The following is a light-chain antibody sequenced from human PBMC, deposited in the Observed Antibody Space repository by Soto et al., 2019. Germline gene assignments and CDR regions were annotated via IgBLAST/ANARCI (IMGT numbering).Light chain of an antibody. V-gene: IGLV2-14*01. CDR1: SSDIGGYNY. J-gene: IGLJ2*01. Sequence: QSVLTQPASVSGSPGQSITISCTGTSSDIGGYNYVSWYQQHPGKAPKLMIYDVSNRPSGVSNRFSGSKSGSTASLTISGLQAEDEADYYCSLYTSSSTVLFGGGTQLTVL. CDR3: SLYTSSSTVL. CDR2: DVS.